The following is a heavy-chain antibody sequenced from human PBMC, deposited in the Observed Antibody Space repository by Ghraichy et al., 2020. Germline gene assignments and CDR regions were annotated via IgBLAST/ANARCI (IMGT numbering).Heavy chain of an antibody. V-gene: IGHV3-66*01. Sequence: GESLNISCAASGFTVSSNYMSWVRQAPGKGLEWVSVIYSGGSTYYADSVKGRFTISRDNSKNTLYLQMNSLRAEDTAVYYCAREGDYYDSSGPYYGMDVWGQGTTVTVSS. D-gene: IGHD3-22*01. CDR2: IYSGGST. CDR1: GFTVSSNY. CDR3: AREGDYYDSSGPYYGMDV. J-gene: IGHJ6*02.